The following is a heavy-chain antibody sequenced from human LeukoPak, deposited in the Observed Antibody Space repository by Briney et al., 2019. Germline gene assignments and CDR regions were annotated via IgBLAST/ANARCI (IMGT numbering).Heavy chain of an antibody. CDR2: ISGSGGST. V-gene: IGHV3-23*01. J-gene: IGHJ4*02. CDR1: GFTFSHYG. CDR3: AKSHHVTAIDY. D-gene: IGHD2-21*02. Sequence: GGSLRLSCAASGFTFSHYGMTWVRQAPGKGLEWVSAISGSGGSTYYAGSVKGRFTISRDNSKNTLYLQMNSLRADDAAVYYCAKSHHVTAIDYWGQGTLVTVSS.